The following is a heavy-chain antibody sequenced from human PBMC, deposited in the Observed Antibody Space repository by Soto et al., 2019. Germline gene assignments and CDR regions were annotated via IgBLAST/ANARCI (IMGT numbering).Heavy chain of an antibody. Sequence: QVQLVQSGAEVKKPGSSVKVSCKASGGTFSSYAISWVRQAPGQGLEWMGGIIPIFGTANYAQKFQVRVTITADKSTGAGYMELISLRPEDTAVDYCAMEINMIGVVIRGGSENWLDPWGQGTLVTVSS. CDR2: IIPIFGTA. CDR3: AMEINMIGVVIRGGSENWLDP. J-gene: IGHJ5*02. D-gene: IGHD3-22*01. V-gene: IGHV1-69*06. CDR1: GGTFSSYA.